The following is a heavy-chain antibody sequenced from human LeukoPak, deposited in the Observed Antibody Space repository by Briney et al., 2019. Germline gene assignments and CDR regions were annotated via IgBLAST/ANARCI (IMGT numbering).Heavy chain of an antibody. CDR3: ARGSYLNLFDY. Sequence: PSQTLSLTCTVSGGSISSGSYYWSWIRQPAGKGLEWIGRIYTSGSTNYNPSLKGRVTISVDTSKNQFSLKLSSVTAADTAVYYCARGSYLNLFDYWGQGTLVTVSS. V-gene: IGHV4-61*02. J-gene: IGHJ4*02. CDR1: GGSISSGSYY. CDR2: IYTSGST. D-gene: IGHD1-26*01.